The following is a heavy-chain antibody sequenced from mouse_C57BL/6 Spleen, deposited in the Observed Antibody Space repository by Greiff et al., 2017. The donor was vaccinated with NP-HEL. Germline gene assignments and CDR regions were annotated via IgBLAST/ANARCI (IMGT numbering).Heavy chain of an antibody. CDR2: INPGSGGT. CDR1: GYAFTNYL. J-gene: IGHJ1*03. D-gene: IGHD1-1*01. CDR3: ARSRYYYGSSYGYFDV. V-gene: IGHV1-54*01. Sequence: QVQLQQSGAELVRPGTSVKVSCKASGYAFTNYLIEWVKQRPGQGLEWIGVINPGSGGTNYNEKFKGKATLTADKSSSTAYMQLSSLTSEDSAVYFCARSRYYYGSSYGYFDVWGTGTTVTVSS.